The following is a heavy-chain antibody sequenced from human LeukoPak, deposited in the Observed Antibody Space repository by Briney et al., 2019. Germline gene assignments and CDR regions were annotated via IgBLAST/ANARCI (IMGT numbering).Heavy chain of an antibody. J-gene: IGHJ5*02. V-gene: IGHV1-8*01. CDR3: ARGPPWDYDYVWGILNWFDP. D-gene: IGHD3-16*01. CDR2: MNPNSGNT. Sequence: ASVKVSCKASGYTFTSYDINWVGQATGQGLEWMGWMNPNSGNTGYAQKFQGRVTMTRNTSISTAYMELSSLRSEDTAVYYCARGPPWDYDYVWGILNWFDPWGQGTLVTVSS. CDR1: GYTFTSYD.